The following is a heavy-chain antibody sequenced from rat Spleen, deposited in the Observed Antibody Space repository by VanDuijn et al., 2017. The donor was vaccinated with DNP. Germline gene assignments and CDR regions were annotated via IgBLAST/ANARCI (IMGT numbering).Heavy chain of an antibody. CDR1: GFTFSDYN. CDR2: ISANGGSI. J-gene: IGHJ3*01. CDR3: ATHGTFVY. Sequence: EVQLVESGGGLVQSGRSLKVSCAASGFTFSDYNMAWVRQAPKKGLEWVASISANGGSIRYRDSVKGRFTISRDNAKNALFLQMDSLRPEDTATYYCATHGTFVYWGQGTLVTVSS. V-gene: IGHV5S10*01. D-gene: IGHD5-1*01.